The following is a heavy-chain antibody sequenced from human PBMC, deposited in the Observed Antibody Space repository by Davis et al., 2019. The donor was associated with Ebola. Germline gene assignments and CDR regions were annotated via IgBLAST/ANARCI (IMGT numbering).Heavy chain of an antibody. CDR1: GFTFNTYS. J-gene: IGHJ6*02. CDR3: ARVRGEYQLLYVDYYYGMDV. D-gene: IGHD2-2*02. CDR2: ISSSSSYI. V-gene: IGHV3-21*01. Sequence: GGSLRLSCAASGFTFNTYSMNWVRQAPGKGLEWVSSISSSSSYIYYADSVKGRFTISRDNAKNSLYLQMNSLRTEDTAVYYCARVRGEYQLLYVDYYYGMDVWGQGTTVTVSS.